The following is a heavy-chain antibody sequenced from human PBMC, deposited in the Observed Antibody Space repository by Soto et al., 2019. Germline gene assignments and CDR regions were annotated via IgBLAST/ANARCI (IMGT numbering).Heavy chain of an antibody. V-gene: IGHV4-34*01. Sequence: PSETLSLTCAVYGGSFSGYYWSWIRQPPGKGLEWIGEINHSGSTNYNPSLKSRVTISVDTSKNQFSLKLSSVTAADTAVYYCARADYDSSYYWGQGTLVTVSS. CDR2: INHSGST. J-gene: IGHJ4*02. D-gene: IGHD3-22*01. CDR1: GGSFSGYY. CDR3: ARADYDSSYY.